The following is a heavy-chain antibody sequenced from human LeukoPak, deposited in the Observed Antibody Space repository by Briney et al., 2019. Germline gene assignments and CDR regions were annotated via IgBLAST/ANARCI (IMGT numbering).Heavy chain of an antibody. J-gene: IGHJ6*03. CDR1: GHTFTSYG. D-gene: IGHD3-22*01. Sequence: ASVTVSFKASGHTFTSYGISWVRQAPGQGLEWVGWINPNSGGTNYAQKFQGRVTMTRDTSISTAYMELSRLRSDDTAVYYCARGTLWLLDRYMDVWGKGTTVTVSS. V-gene: IGHV1-2*02. CDR3: ARGTLWLLDRYMDV. CDR2: INPNSGGT.